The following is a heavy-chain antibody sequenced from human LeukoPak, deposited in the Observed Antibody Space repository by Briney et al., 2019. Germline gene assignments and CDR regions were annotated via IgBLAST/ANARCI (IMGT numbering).Heavy chain of an antibody. Sequence: GGSLRLSCAASGFTFSNYAMSWVRQAPGKGLERVSVICGSGGSTYYADSVKGRFTISRDNSKNTLYMQMNSLRAEDTAVYYCATGILTGYSGYSDHWGQGTLVTVSS. V-gene: IGHV3-23*01. CDR2: ICGSGGST. D-gene: IGHD3-9*01. CDR3: ATGILTGYSGYSDH. CDR1: GFTFSNYA. J-gene: IGHJ4*02.